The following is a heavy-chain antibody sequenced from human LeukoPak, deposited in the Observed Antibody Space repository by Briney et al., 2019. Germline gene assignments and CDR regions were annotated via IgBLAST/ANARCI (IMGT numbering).Heavy chain of an antibody. D-gene: IGHD5-18*01. Sequence: SETLSLTCSVSGGSIISYGYYWTWIRQYPGNGLEWIGNIFYNGTTYYNPSFKGRVTVSGDTSKNQFSLNLNSLTAADTAVYYCARDRMDTALAFFFDYWGQGTLVTVSS. V-gene: IGHV4-31*03. CDR2: IFYNGTT. J-gene: IGHJ4*02. CDR1: GGSIISYGYY. CDR3: ARDRMDTALAFFFDY.